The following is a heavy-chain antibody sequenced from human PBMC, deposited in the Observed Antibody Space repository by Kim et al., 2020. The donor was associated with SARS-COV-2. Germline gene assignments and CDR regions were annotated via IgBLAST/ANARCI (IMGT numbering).Heavy chain of an antibody. V-gene: IGHV4-59*08. D-gene: IGHD6-13*01. CDR3: ARHAGKHYYYVLDF. Sequence: SETLSPTCTVSGGSISSYYWTWIRQPPGKGLEWIGYIYYSGSTNYNPSLKSRVTISVDTSKNQFSLKLSSVTAADTPVYYCARHAGKHYYYVLDFWGQGT. CDR1: GGSISSYY. J-gene: IGHJ6*02. CDR2: IYYSGST.